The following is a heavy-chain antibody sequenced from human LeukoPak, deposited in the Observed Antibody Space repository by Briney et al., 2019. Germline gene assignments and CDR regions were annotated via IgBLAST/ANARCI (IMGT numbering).Heavy chain of an antibody. V-gene: IGHV3-74*03. Sequence: QPGVSLRLSCAASGFTFSSYWMHWVRQAPGKGLVWVSRINSDGSSTTYADSVKGRFTISRDNAMNTLYLQMNSLRAEDTAVYYCATSMVRGQGWFDPWGQGTLVTVSS. CDR3: ATSMVRGQGWFDP. J-gene: IGHJ5*02. D-gene: IGHD3-10*01. CDR1: GFTFSSYW. CDR2: INSDGSST.